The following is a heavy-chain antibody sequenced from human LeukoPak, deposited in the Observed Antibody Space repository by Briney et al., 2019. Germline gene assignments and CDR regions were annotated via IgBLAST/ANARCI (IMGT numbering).Heavy chain of an antibody. Sequence: PGGSLRLSCAASGFTFSDYYMSWIRPAPGKGLEWVSYISSSSSYTNYADSVKGRFTISRDNAKNSLYLQMNSLRAADTAVYYCARGYCTNGVCRPFDYWGQGTLVTVSS. J-gene: IGHJ4*02. CDR2: ISSSSSYT. V-gene: IGHV3-11*06. CDR1: GFTFSDYY. CDR3: ARGYCTNGVCRPFDY. D-gene: IGHD2-8*01.